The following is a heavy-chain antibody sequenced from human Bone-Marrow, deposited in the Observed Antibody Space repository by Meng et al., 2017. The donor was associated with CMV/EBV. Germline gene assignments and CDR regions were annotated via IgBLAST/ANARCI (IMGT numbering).Heavy chain of an antibody. CDR1: GFTVSSNE. V-gene: IGHV3-48*03. CDR2: ISSSGSTI. Sequence: GGSLRLSCAASGFTVSSNEMNWVRQAPGKGLEWVSYISSSGSTIYYADSVKGRFTISRDNAKNSLYLQMNSLRAEDTAVYYCARDYYYYYGMDVWGQGTTVTVSS. J-gene: IGHJ6*02. CDR3: ARDYYYYYGMDV.